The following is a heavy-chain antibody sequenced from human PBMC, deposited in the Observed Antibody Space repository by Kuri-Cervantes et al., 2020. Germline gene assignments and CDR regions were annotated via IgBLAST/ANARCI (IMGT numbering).Heavy chain of an antibody. CDR2: IIPIFGTA. Sequence: SVKVSCKASGGTFSSYAISWVRQAPGQGLEWMGGIIPIFGTANYAQKFQGRVTITTDESMTTVYMDLSSLRSDDTAVYYCARGWYYSDSGGYYLSALDPWGQGTQVTVSS. CDR3: ARGWYYSDSGGYYLSALDP. J-gene: IGHJ5*02. V-gene: IGHV1-69*05. D-gene: IGHD3-22*01. CDR1: GGTFSSYA.